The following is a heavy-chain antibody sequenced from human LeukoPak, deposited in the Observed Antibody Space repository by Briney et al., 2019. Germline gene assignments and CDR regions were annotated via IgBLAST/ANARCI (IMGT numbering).Heavy chain of an antibody. V-gene: IGHV1-18*04. CDR3: ARAWDIVATISPPSGAFDI. J-gene: IGHJ3*02. Sequence: GASVKVSCKASGYTFTGYYMHWVRQAPGQGLEWMGWISAYNGNTNYAQKLQGRVTMTTDTSTSTAYMELRSLRSDDTAVYYCARAWDIVATISPPSGAFDIWGQGTMVTVSS. CDR1: GYTFTGYY. D-gene: IGHD5-12*01. CDR2: ISAYNGNT.